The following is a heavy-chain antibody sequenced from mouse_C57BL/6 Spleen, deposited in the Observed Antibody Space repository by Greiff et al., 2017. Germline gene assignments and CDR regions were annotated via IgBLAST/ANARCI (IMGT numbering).Heavy chain of an antibody. CDR3: ARADSNSYAMDY. D-gene: IGHD2-5*01. J-gene: IGHJ4*01. CDR2: IYPSDSET. CDR1: GYTFTSYW. V-gene: IGHV1-61*01. Sequence: QVQLQQPGAELVRPGSSVKLSCKASGYTFTSYWMDWVKQRPGQGLEWIGNIYPSDSETHYNQKFKDKATLTVDKSSSTAYMQLSSLTSEDSAVYYCARADSNSYAMDYWGQGTSVTVSS.